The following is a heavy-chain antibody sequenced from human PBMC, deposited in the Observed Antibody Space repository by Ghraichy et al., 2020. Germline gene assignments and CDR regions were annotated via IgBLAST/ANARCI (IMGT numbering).Heavy chain of an antibody. J-gene: IGHJ3*02. V-gene: IGHV4-4*07. D-gene: IGHD3-22*01. CDR3: ARGGFYYDSSGYNDAFDI. CDR1: GGSISSYY. Sequence: SETLSLTCTVSGGSISSYYWSWIRQPAGKGLEWIGRIYTSGSTNYNPSLKSRVTMSVDTSKNQFSLKLSSVTAADTAVYYYARGGFYYDSSGYNDAFDIWGQGTMVTVSS. CDR2: IYTSGST.